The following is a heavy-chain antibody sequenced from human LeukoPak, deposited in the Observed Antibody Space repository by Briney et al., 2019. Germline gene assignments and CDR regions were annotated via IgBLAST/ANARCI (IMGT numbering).Heavy chain of an antibody. CDR2: IRYDGSNK. V-gene: IGHV3-30*02. CDR3: AKGWDTAWRTGWYTFDY. CDR1: GFTFSSYG. D-gene: IGHD6-19*01. J-gene: IGHJ4*02. Sequence: PGGSLRLSCAASGFTFSSYGMHWVRQAPGKGLEWVAFIRYDGSNKYYADSVKGRFTISRDNSKNTLYLQMNSLRAEDTAVYYCAKGWDTAWRTGWYTFDYWGQGALVTVSS.